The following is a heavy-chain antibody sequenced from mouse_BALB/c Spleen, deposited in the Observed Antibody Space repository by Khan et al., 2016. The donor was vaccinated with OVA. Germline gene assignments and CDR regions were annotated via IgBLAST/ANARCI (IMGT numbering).Heavy chain of an antibody. Sequence: EVQLQESGPGLVKPSQSLSLTCTVTGYSITSDYAWNWIRQFPGNKLEWMGHISYSGNTKYNPSLKSRIFITRDTSKNQFFLQLNSVTTEDTATYYCARIDGGDFDYWGQDTTLTVSS. CDR3: ARIDGGDFDY. D-gene: IGHD2-3*01. V-gene: IGHV3-2*02. CDR1: GYSITSDYA. J-gene: IGHJ2*01. CDR2: ISYSGNT.